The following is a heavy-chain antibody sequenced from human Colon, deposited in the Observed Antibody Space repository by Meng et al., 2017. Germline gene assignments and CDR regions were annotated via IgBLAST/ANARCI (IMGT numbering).Heavy chain of an antibody. Sequence: EVLLVESGGGLVKPGGSLRLSCAASGFTFSIYSISWVRQAPGKGLEWVSSISTGNNYIYYAESLKSRFTISRDNAKNSLYLQMSSLRAEDTAVYYCARELQLGYWGQGTLVTVSS. V-gene: IGHV3-21*06. CDR2: ISTGNNYI. CDR1: GFTFSIYS. J-gene: IGHJ4*02. D-gene: IGHD5-24*01. CDR3: ARELQLGY.